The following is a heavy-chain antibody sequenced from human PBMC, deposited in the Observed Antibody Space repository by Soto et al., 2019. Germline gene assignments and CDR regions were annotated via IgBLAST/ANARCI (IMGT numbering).Heavy chain of an antibody. V-gene: IGHV4-4*02. J-gene: IGHJ4*02. CDR1: SGSISSSNW. CDR3: ARRRGWNVYCFDY. D-gene: IGHD1-1*01. CDR2: IYHSGST. Sequence: KPSETLSLTCAVSSGSISSSNWWSWVRQPPGKGLEWIGEIYHSGSTNYNPSLKSRVTISVDKSKNQFSLKLSSVTAADTAVYYCARRRGWNVYCFDYWGQGTLVTVSS.